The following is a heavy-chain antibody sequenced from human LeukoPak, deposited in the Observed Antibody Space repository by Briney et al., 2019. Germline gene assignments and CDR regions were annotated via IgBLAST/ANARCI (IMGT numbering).Heavy chain of an antibody. D-gene: IGHD1-26*01. CDR3: ARRVGGYYFDY. CDR2: ISGSGGTT. J-gene: IGHJ4*02. V-gene: IGHV3-23*01. CDR1: EFTFSNYA. Sequence: AGGSLRLSCAASEFTFSNYAMSWVRQAPGKGLEWVSVISGSGGTTYYADSVKGRFTISRDNSKNTLYLQMNSLRAEDTAVYYCARRVGGYYFDYWGQGTLVTVSS.